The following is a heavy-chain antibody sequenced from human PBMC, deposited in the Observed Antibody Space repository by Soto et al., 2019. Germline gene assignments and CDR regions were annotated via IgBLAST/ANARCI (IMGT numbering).Heavy chain of an antibody. J-gene: IGHJ4*02. D-gene: IGHD3-22*01. Sequence: QVQLVESGGGLVKPGGSLRLSCAGSGFTFSDYSMSWIRQAPGKGLEWVSYISSSGNSIYSADSVKGRLTISRDNAKKSLYLEMNTLRAEDTDVYYCARDQGYYDSSGYFDYWGQVTLVTVSS. CDR3: ARDQGYYDSSGYFDY. V-gene: IGHV3-11*01. CDR2: ISSSGNSI. CDR1: GFTFSDYS.